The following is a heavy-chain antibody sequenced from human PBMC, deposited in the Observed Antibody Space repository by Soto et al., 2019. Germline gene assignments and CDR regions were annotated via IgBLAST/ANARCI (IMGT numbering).Heavy chain of an antibody. CDR1: GFTLSDHY. V-gene: IGHV3-72*01. CDR3: AMGSTSCPGCWCYYGMDV. D-gene: IGHD2-2*01. J-gene: IGHJ6*02. CDR2: SRDKPQGYST. Sequence: PGGSLRLSCAGSGFTLSDHYIDWVRQAPGKGLEWVGRSRDKPQGYSTAYAASVKGRFTTSRDESKNSAYLQMNSLKTEDTAVYYCAMGSTSCPGCWCYYGMDVWGQGTTVTVSS.